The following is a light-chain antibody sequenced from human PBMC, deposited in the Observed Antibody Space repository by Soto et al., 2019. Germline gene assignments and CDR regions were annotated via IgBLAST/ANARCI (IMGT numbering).Light chain of an antibody. CDR3: QQRKNWHPWT. CDR1: QSVSRY. Sequence: EIVLTQSPATLSLSPGERATLSCRASQSVSRYLAWYQHKPGQAPRLLMYDASKRATGIPARFSGFGSGTDFTLIIDSLEPEDSAIYYCQQRKNWHPWTFGQGTKVEIK. J-gene: IGKJ1*01. CDR2: DAS. V-gene: IGKV3-11*01.